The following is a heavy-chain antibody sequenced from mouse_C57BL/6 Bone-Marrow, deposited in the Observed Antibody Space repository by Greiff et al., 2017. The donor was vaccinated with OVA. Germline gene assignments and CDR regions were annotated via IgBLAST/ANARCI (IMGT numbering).Heavy chain of an antibody. Sequence: EVQLQQSGPELVKPGASVKISCKASGYTFTDYYMNWVKQSHGKSLEWIGDINPNNGGTSYNQKFKGKATLTVDKSSSTAYMELRSLTSEDSAVYYCASPLRGYFDYWGQGTTLTVSS. J-gene: IGHJ2*01. CDR3: ASPLRGYFDY. CDR2: INPNNGGT. D-gene: IGHD1-1*01. V-gene: IGHV1-26*01. CDR1: GYTFTDYY.